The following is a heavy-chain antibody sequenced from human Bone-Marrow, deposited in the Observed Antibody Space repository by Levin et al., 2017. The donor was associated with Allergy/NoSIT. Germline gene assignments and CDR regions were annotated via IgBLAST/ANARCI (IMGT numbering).Heavy chain of an antibody. CDR2: IFYSGST. CDR1: GGSISSSSYY. D-gene: IGHD2/OR15-2a*01. J-gene: IGHJ5*02. CDR3: ARYLTFGWFDP. Sequence: VSLRLSCTVSGGSISSSSYYWGWIRQPPGKGLEWIGNIFYSGSTYYNPSLKSRVTISVDTSKNQFSLRLSSVTAADTAVYYCARYLTFGWFDPWGQGTLVTVSS. V-gene: IGHV4-39*01.